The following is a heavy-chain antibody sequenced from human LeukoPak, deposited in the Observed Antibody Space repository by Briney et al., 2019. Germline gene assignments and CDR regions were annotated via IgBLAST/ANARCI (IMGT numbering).Heavy chain of an antibody. CDR2: ISGSGGST. J-gene: IGHJ4*02. D-gene: IGHD3-16*02. CDR3: AKDPLDRGYFDY. V-gene: IGHV3-23*01. Sequence: GGSLRLSCAASGFAFSSYGMSWVRQAPGKGLEWVSAISGSGGSTYYADSVKGRFTISRDNSKNTLYLQMNSLRAEDTAVYYCAKDPLDRGYFDYWGQGTLVTVSS. CDR1: GFAFSSYG.